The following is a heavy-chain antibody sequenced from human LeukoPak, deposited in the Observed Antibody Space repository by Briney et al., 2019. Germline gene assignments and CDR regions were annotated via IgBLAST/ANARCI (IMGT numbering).Heavy chain of an antibody. CDR3: ARGDSSSWYEDY. D-gene: IGHD6-13*01. V-gene: IGHV4-59*12. CDR2: IYYSGST. CDR1: GGSISSYY. Sequence: SETLSLTCTVSGGSISSYYWSWIRQPPGKGLEWIGYIYYSGSTNYNPSLKSRVTISVDTSKNQFSLKLSSVTAADTAVYYCARGDSSSWYEDYWGQGTLVTVSS. J-gene: IGHJ4*02.